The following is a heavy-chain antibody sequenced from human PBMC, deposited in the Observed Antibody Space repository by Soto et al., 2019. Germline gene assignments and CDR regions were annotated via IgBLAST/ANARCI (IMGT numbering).Heavy chain of an antibody. D-gene: IGHD3-22*01. CDR1: GGSISSYY. CDR2: IYYSGST. Sequence: SETLSLTCTVSGGSISSYYWSWIRQPPGKGLEWIGYIYYSGSTNYNPPLKSRVTISVDTSKNQFSLKLSSVTAADTAVYYCARSSGYYMDAWGKGTTVTVSS. J-gene: IGHJ6*03. CDR3: ARSSGYYMDA. V-gene: IGHV4-59*08.